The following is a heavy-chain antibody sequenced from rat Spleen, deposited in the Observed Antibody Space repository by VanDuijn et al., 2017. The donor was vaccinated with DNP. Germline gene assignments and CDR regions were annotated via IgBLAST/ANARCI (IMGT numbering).Heavy chain of an antibody. D-gene: IGHD4-6*01. CDR2: IWNTGGT. Sequence: QVQLKESGPGLVQPSQTLSLTCTVAGFSLTSYNVHWVRQPPGTGLEWMGVIWNTGGTRYNSALKSRLSISKDTSKSQVFLKMNSLQTEDTATYYCARDLGLWGQGVMVTVSS. J-gene: IGHJ2*01. CDR1: GFSLTSYN. V-gene: IGHV2-41*01. CDR3: ARDLGL.